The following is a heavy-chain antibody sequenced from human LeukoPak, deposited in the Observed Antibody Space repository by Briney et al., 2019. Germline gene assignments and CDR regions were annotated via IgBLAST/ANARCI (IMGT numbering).Heavy chain of an antibody. J-gene: IGHJ6*03. Sequence: SETLSLTCTVSTPSLSSDNYHWGWIRQPPGKGLEWIGIIYHNGNTYYSPSLKSRVTISEDTSRNQFSLRVDSVTAADTAVYFRVRLWDSTGLHFYCYMDVWGEGTTVTVSS. CDR1: TPSLSSDNYH. V-gene: IGHV4-39*01. CDR3: VRLWDSTGLHFYCYMDV. CDR2: IYHNGNT. D-gene: IGHD2-8*02.